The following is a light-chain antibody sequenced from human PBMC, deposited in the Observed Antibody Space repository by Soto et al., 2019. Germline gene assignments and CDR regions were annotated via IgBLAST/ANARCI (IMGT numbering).Light chain of an antibody. CDR2: GAS. J-gene: IGKJ1*01. V-gene: IGKV3-20*01. CDR3: QQYGNSPQT. CDR1: QSVSSSY. Sequence: EIVLTQSPGTLSLSPGERATLSRRASQSVSSSYLAWYQQKPGQAPRLLIYGASSRATGIPDRFSGSGSGTDFTLTISRLEPEDFAVYYCQQYGNSPQTFGQGTKVEIK.